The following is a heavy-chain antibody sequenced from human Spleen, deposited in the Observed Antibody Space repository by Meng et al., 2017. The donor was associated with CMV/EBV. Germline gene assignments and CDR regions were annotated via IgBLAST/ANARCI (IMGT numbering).Heavy chain of an antibody. V-gene: IGHV3-43*01. D-gene: IGHD5-18*01. CDR1: FNFEDYT. J-gene: IGHJ4*02. Sequence: FNFEDYTMQWVRQAPGKGLEWVSLISWDGGSTYYADSVKGRFTISRDKSKNSLYLQMNSLRTEDTALYYCAKDIGGGIDSYGNHFDYWGQGTLVTVSS. CDR3: AKDIGGGIDSYGNHFDY. CDR2: ISWDGGST.